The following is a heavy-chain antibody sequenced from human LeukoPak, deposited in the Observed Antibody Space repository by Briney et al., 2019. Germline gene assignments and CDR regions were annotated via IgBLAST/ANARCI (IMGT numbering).Heavy chain of an antibody. V-gene: IGHV3-15*01. J-gene: IGHJ6*03. Sequence: GGSLRLSCAASGFTFSNAWMSWVRQAPGKGLEWVGRIKSKTDGGTTDYAAPVKGRLTISRDDSKNTLYLQMNSLKTEDTAVYYCTTQGIAAANDYYYYYMDVWGKGTTVTVSS. CDR1: GFTFSNAW. CDR2: IKSKTDGGTT. D-gene: IGHD6-13*01. CDR3: TTQGIAAANDYYYYYMDV.